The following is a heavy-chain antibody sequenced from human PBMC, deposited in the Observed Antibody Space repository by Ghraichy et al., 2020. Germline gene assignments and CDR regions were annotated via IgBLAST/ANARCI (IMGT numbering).Heavy chain of an antibody. D-gene: IGHD3-22*01. J-gene: IGHJ2*01. CDR1: GGSISSYY. CDR3: ARDLRYYYDSSGEPEGRYFDL. CDR2: ISYSGRA. Sequence: SQTLSLTCTVSGGSISSYYWSWIRQPPGKGLEWIGYISYSGRANYNPSLKKRVTISEDTSKNQFSLKLSSVIAADTAVYYCARDLRYYYDSSGEPEGRYFDLWGRGTLVTVSS. V-gene: IGHV4-59*01.